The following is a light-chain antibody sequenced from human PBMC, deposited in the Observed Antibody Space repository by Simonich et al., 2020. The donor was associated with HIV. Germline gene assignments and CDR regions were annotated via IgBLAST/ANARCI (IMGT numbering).Light chain of an antibody. CDR1: QSISSY. Sequence: DIQITQSPSSLSASVGDRVTITCLASQSISSYLNWYQQKPGKAPKLLIYAASSLQSGVPSRFSGSGSGTDFTLTISSLQAEDVAVYYCQQYYSTPITFGQGTRLEIK. V-gene: IGKV1-39*01. CDR2: AAS. CDR3: QQYYSTPIT. J-gene: IGKJ5*01.